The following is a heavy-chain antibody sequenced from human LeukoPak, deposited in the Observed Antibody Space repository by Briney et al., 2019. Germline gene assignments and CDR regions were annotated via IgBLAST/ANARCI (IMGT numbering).Heavy chain of an antibody. CDR3: ARWRRGDYASFDP. Sequence: ASVKVSCKASGYTFTGYYMHWVRQAPGQGLEWMGWINPNSGGTNYAQKFQGRVTMTRDTSITTVYLELSRLKSGDTAVYYCARWRRGDYASFDPWGQGTPVTVSS. CDR1: GYTFTGYY. D-gene: IGHD4-17*01. J-gene: IGHJ5*02. V-gene: IGHV1-2*02. CDR2: INPNSGGT.